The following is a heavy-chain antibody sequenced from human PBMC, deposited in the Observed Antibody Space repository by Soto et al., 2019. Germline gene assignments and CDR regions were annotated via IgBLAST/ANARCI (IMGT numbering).Heavy chain of an antibody. CDR1: GVTFSSYA. Sequence: QVQLVQSGAEVKKPGASVKVSCKASGVTFSSYAISWVRQAPGQGLEWMGGIIPICGTANYAQKFQGRVTITADESTSTAYMELSSLRSEDTAVYYCAVRGLIEMATQGVDYWGQGTLVTVSS. CDR3: AVRGLIEMATQGVDY. V-gene: IGHV1-69*01. CDR2: IIPICGTA. J-gene: IGHJ4*02. D-gene: IGHD3-16*01.